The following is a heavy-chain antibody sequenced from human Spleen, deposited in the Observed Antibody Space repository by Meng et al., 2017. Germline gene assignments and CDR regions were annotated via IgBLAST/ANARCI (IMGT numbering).Heavy chain of an antibody. Sequence: SVKVSCKASGGTFSSYAISWVRQAPGQGLEWMGRINPKSGDTHYAQKFQARVAMTGDTSTSTAYMELSGLRSDDTAMYYCARDEDISAAGKLFGDYWGQGTLVTVSS. CDR3: ARDEDISAAGKLFGDY. CDR1: GGTFSSYA. D-gene: IGHD6-25*01. J-gene: IGHJ4*02. V-gene: IGHV1-2*06. CDR2: INPKSGDT.